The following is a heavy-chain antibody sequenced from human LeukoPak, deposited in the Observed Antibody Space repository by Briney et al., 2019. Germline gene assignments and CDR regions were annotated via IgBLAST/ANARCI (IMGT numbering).Heavy chain of an antibody. Sequence: ASVKVSCKASGYTFTGYYMHWVRQAPGQGLEWMGWISTYNDITHYAQKLQGRVTMTTDTSTSTVYMELKSLRSDDTAVYYCARIQSRIIAARPGNPAFDYWGRGTLVTVSS. J-gene: IGHJ4*02. D-gene: IGHD6-6*01. V-gene: IGHV1-18*04. CDR3: ARIQSRIIAARPGNPAFDY. CDR1: GYTFTGYY. CDR2: ISTYNDIT.